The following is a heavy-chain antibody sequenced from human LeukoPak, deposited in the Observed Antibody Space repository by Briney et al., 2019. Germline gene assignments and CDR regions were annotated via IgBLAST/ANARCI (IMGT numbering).Heavy chain of an antibody. Sequence: GGPRRFSCAAPGFTFNDYWLTWVRKAPGKGLEWVPPIKQDGSEKYYVDSLKGRFTISRDNAKNSLFLQMNSLRAEDTAVYYCVRDCSSASLSSGCYYAMDVWGKGTTVTVSS. CDR3: VRDCSSASLSSGCYYAMDV. V-gene: IGHV3-7*03. CDR1: GFTFNDYW. CDR2: IKQDGSEK. D-gene: IGHD2-2*01. J-gene: IGHJ6*04.